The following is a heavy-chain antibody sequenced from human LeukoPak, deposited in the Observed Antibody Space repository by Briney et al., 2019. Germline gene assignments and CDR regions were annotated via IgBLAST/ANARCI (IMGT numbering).Heavy chain of an antibody. D-gene: IGHD3-3*01. CDR2: INPNSGGT. J-gene: IGHJ6*03. CDR3: ARDYFWSGYSYYYYYYMDV. V-gene: IGHV1-2*02. Sequence: ASVKVSCKASGYTFTGYYMHWVRQAPGQGLEWMGWINPNSGGTNYAQKFQGRVTMTRDTSISTAYMELSRLRSDDTAVYYCARDYFWSGYSYYYYYYMDVWGKGTTVTVSS. CDR1: GYTFTGYY.